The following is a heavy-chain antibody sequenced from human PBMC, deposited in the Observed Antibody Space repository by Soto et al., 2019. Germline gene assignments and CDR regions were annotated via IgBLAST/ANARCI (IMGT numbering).Heavy chain of an antibody. CDR1: GFTFSSYA. V-gene: IGHV3-23*01. CDR2: ISGSGGST. CDR3: AKGGFLVRGVIIRNYFDY. J-gene: IGHJ4*02. Sequence: GGSLRLSCAASGFTFSSYAMSWVRQAPGKGLEWVSAISGSGGSTYYADSVKGRFTISRDNSKNTLYLQMNSLRAEDTAVYYCAKGGFLVRGVIIRNYFDYWGQGTLVTVSS. D-gene: IGHD3-10*01.